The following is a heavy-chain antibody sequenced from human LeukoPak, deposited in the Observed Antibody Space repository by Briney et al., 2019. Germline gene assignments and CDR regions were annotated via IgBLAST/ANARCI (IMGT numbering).Heavy chain of an antibody. CDR2: ISGSGGST. V-gene: IGHV3-23*01. J-gene: IGHJ4*02. D-gene: IGHD5-12*01. CDR1: GFTFSSYA. CDR3: AKDTSGYEASYYFDY. Sequence: GGSLRLSCAASGFTFSSYAMSWVRQAPGKGLEWVSAISGSGGSTYYADSVKGRFTISRDNSKNTLYLQMNSLRAEDTAVYYCAKDTSGYEASYYFDYWGQGTLVTVSS.